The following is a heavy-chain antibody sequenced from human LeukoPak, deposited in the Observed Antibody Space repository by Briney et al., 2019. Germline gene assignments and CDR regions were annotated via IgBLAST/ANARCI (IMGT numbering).Heavy chain of an antibody. CDR3: ARPPGRDGYNRFDH. CDR1: GYTFTSYY. V-gene: IGHV1-2*02. Sequence: ASVKVSCKASGYTFTSYYMHWVRQAPGQGLEWMGIINPSGGSTNYAQKFQGRVTMTRDTSISAAYVELSRLRSDDTAVYYCARPPGRDGYNRFDHWGQGTLLTVSS. CDR2: INPSGGST. D-gene: IGHD5-24*01. J-gene: IGHJ4*02.